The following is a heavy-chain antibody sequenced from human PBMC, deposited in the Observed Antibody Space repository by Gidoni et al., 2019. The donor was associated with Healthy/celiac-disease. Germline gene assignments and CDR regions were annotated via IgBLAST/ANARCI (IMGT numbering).Heavy chain of an antibody. CDR3: AIVLDYYGSGSYPTQGFDP. J-gene: IGHJ5*02. D-gene: IGHD3-10*01. Sequence: QVQLQESGPGLVKPSQTLSLTCTVSGGSISSGDYYWSWIRQPPGKGLEWIGYSYYSGSTYYNPSLKSRVTISVDTSKNQFSLKLSSVTAADTAVYYCAIVLDYYGSGSYPTQGFDPWGQGTLVTVSS. CDR1: GGSISSGDYY. V-gene: IGHV4-30-4*01. CDR2: SYYSGST.